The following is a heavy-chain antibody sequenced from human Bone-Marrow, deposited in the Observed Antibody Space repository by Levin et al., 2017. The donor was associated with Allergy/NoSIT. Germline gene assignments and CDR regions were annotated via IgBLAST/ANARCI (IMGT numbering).Heavy chain of an antibody. Sequence: GGSLRLSCAASGFTFTNYGMNWVRLTPGKGLEWVAVISYNGTTQDYSDSVKGRFTVSRDDSKNTVYLQMNSLRTEDTAVYYCALPSFDYWGQGTLVTVSS. J-gene: IGHJ4*02. V-gene: IGHV3-30*03. CDR3: ALPSFDY. CDR1: GFTFTNYG. CDR2: ISYNGTTQ.